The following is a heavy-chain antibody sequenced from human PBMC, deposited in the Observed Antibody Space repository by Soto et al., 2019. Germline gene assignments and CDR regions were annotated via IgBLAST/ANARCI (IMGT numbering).Heavy chain of an antibody. CDR3: ASEDDSSGYHSSNFDY. V-gene: IGHV1-2*02. CDR2: VNPNSGGT. Sequence: ASVKVSCKASGYTCTGYYMPWVRQAPGQGLEWMVCVNPNSGGTNYAQKFQGRVTMTRDTSISTAYMELSRLRSDDTAVYYCASEDDSSGYHSSNFDYWGQGTLVTV. CDR1: GYTCTGYY. J-gene: IGHJ4*02. D-gene: IGHD3-22*01.